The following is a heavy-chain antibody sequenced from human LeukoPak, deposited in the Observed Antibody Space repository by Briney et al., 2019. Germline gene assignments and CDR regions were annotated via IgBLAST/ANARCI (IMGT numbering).Heavy chain of an antibody. V-gene: IGHV3-33*06. CDR2: MWYDGSNK. D-gene: IGHD3-3*01. CDR1: GFTFSSYG. J-gene: IGHJ6*03. Sequence: GGSLRLSCAASGFTFSSYGMHWVRQAPGKGLEWVAVMWYDGSNKYYADSVKGRFTISRDNSKNTLYLQMNSLRAEDTAVYYCAKDGTIFGVYYMDVWGKGTTVTVSS. CDR3: AKDGTIFGVYYMDV.